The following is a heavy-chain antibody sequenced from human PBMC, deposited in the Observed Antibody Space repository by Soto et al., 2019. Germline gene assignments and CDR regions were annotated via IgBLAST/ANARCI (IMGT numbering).Heavy chain of an antibody. V-gene: IGHV5-51*01. CDR2: VYPGDSDT. J-gene: IGHJ6*03. Sequence: PGESLKISCKGSGYSFTSYWIGWVRQMPGKGLEWMGIVYPGDSDTRYSPSFQGQVTISADKSISTAYLQWSSLKASDTAMYYCARQEGYYYYYMDVWGKGTTVTVSS. CDR3: ARQEGYYYYYMDV. CDR1: GYSFTSYW.